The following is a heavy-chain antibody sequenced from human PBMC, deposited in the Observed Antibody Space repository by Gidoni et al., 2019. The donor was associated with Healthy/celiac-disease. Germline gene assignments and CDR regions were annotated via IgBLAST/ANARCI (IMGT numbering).Heavy chain of an antibody. Sequence: QVQLVQSGAEVKKPGASGKASCKASGYTFTSYGISWVRQAPGQGLEWMGWISAYNGNTNYAQKLQGKVTMTTDTSTSTACMELRSLRSDDTAVYYCARVNPTVTTLYYFDYWGQGTLVTVSS. J-gene: IGHJ4*02. CDR2: ISAYNGNT. D-gene: IGHD4-4*01. CDR3: ARVNPTVTTLYYFDY. CDR1: GYTFTSYG. V-gene: IGHV1-18*01.